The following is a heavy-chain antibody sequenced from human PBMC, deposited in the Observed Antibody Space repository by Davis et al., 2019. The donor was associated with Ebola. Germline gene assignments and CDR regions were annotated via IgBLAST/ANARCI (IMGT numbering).Heavy chain of an antibody. Sequence: PSETLSLTCAVSGYSISSGYYWGWIRQPPGKGLEWIGSIYHSGSTYYNPSLKSRVTISVDTSKNQFSLKLSSVTAADTAVYYCARAGGYNSPLDYWGQGTLVTVSS. CDR3: ARAGGYNSPLDY. CDR2: IYHSGST. CDR1: GYSISSGYY. V-gene: IGHV4-38-2*01. D-gene: IGHD1-14*01. J-gene: IGHJ4*02.